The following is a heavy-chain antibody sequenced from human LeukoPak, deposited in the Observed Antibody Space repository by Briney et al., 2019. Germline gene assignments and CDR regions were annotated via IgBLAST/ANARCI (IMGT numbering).Heavy chain of an antibody. D-gene: IGHD5-18*01. V-gene: IGHV3-23*01. J-gene: IGHJ4*02. CDR3: ARHDSFIPY. Sequence: GGSLRLSCAASGFTFNYYAMSWVRQAPGRGLEWVSGISDNEGRTYYTDSVKGRLTISRDNAKNTVYLQMHNLRADDTAVYFCARHDSFIPYWGQGTLVTVSS. CDR2: ISDNEGRT. CDR1: GFTFNYYA.